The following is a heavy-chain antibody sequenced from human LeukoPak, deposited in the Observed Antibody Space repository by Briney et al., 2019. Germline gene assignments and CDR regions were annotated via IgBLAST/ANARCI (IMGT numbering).Heavy chain of an antibody. Sequence: PSETLSLTCTVSGGSISSYYWSWIRQPPGKGLEWIGYIYYSGSTNYNPSLKSRVTISVDTSKNQFSLKLSSVTAADTAVYYCARVNLSGSFDYWGQGTLVTVSS. J-gene: IGHJ4*02. V-gene: IGHV4-59*01. CDR3: ARVNLSGSFDY. D-gene: IGHD3-10*01. CDR2: IYYSGST. CDR1: GGSISSYY.